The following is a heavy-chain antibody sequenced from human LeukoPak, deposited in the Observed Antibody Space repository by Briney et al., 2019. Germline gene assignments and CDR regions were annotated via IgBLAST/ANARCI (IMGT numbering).Heavy chain of an antibody. CDR3: ARGEMATRWYFDY. J-gene: IGHJ4*02. CDR1: GGTFSSYA. V-gene: IGHV1-69*13. D-gene: IGHD5-24*01. Sequence: AASVKVSCKASGGTFSSYAISWVRQAPGQGLEWMGGIIPIFGTANYAQKFQGRVTITADESTSTAYMELSSLRSEDTAVYYCARGEMATRWYFDYWGQGTLVTVSS. CDR2: IIPIFGTA.